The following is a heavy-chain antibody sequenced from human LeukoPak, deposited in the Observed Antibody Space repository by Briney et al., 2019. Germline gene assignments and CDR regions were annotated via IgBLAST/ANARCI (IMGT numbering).Heavy chain of an antibody. V-gene: IGHV4-38-2*02. Sequence: SETLSLTCTVSGYSISSGYYWGWIRQPPGKGLEWIGSIYHSGSTYYNPSLKSRVTVSIDTSKNQFSLKLSSVTAADTAVYYCARDSSGNYYDYYLDVWGKGTTVTISS. CDR2: IYHSGST. J-gene: IGHJ6*03. D-gene: IGHD1-26*01. CDR3: ARDSSGNYYDYYLDV. CDR1: GYSISSGYY.